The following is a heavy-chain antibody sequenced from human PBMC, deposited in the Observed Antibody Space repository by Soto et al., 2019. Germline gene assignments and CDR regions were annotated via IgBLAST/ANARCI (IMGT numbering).Heavy chain of an antibody. CDR2: IYPGDSDT. Sequence: GESLKISCKGSGYSFTSYWIGWVRQMPGKGLEWMGIIYPGDSDTRYSPSFQGQVTISADKSISTAYLQWSSLKASDTAMYYCARSYYGSGSPALANWFDPWGQGTLVTVSS. CDR1: GYSFTSYW. D-gene: IGHD3-10*01. J-gene: IGHJ5*02. V-gene: IGHV5-51*01. CDR3: ARSYYGSGSPALANWFDP.